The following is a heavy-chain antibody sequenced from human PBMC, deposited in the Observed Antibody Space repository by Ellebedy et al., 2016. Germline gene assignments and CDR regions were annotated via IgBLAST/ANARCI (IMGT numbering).Heavy chain of an antibody. J-gene: IGHJ4*02. CDR1: GGSISSGGYY. Sequence: SETLSLXXTVSGGSISSGGYYWSWIRQHPGKGLEWIGYIYCSGSTYYNPSLKSRVTISVDTSKNQFSLKLSSVTAADTAVYYCARDGGGAVVADQWGQGTLVTVSS. CDR3: ARDGGGAVVADQ. D-gene: IGHD2-15*01. V-gene: IGHV4-31*03. CDR2: IYCSGST.